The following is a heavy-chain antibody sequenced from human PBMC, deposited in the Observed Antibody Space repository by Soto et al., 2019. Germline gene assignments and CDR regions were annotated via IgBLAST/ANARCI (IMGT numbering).Heavy chain of an antibody. Sequence: GGSLGLSCAASVFTFRSYEMNWVRQATGQGLEWVSYISDSGGTVYYADSVKGRFTVSRDNAQNSVYLQMNSLRTEDTAVYYCARDLLHYDFWSGYSAYFYYGMDVWGPGTTVTVSS. D-gene: IGHD3-3*01. CDR2: ISDSGGTV. CDR1: VFTFRSYE. CDR3: ARDLLHYDFWSGYSAYFYYGMDV. V-gene: IGHV3-48*03. J-gene: IGHJ6*02.